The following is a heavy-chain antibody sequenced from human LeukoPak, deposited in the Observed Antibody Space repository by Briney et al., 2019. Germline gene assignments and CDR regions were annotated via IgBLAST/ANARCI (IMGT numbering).Heavy chain of an antibody. CDR1: GGSISSYY. CDR3: ASICSSTSCSKADY. Sequence: SDTLSLTCTISGGSISSYYWSWIRQPRGKGLEWIGYIYYSGSTNYNPSLKSRVTISVDTSKNQFSLKLSSVTAADTAVYYCASICSSTSCSKADYWGQGTLVTVSS. CDR2: IYYSGST. D-gene: IGHD2-2*01. V-gene: IGHV4-59*01. J-gene: IGHJ4*02.